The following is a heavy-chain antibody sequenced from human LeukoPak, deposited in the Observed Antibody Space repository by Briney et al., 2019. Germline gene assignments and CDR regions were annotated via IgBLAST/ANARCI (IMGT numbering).Heavy chain of an antibody. J-gene: IGHJ6*04. CDR3: AELGITMIGGV. CDR2: ISGSSSDI. CDR1: EFTFRSYS. Sequence: KPGGSLRLSCAGSEFTFRSYSMHWVRQAPGKGLEWVSSISGSSSDIYYADSVKGRFTISRDNAKNSLYLQMNSLRSEDTAVYYCAELGITMIGGVWGKGTTVTISS. V-gene: IGHV3-21*01. D-gene: IGHD3-10*02.